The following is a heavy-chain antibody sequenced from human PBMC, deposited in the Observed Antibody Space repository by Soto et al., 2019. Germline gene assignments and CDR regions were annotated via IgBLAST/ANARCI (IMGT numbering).Heavy chain of an antibody. CDR3: ARGFYIYDYVWGSSRPDY. V-gene: IGHV1-3*01. CDR2: INAGNGNT. D-gene: IGHD3-16*01. Sequence: ASVKVSCKASGYTFTSYAMHWVRQAPGQRLEWMGWINAGNGNTKYSQKFQGRVTITRDTSASTAYMELSSLRSEDTAVYYCARGFYIYDYVWGSSRPDYWGQGTLVTVS. J-gene: IGHJ4*02. CDR1: GYTFTSYA.